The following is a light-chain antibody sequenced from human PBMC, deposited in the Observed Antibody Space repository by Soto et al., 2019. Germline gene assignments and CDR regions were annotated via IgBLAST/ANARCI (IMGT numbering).Light chain of an antibody. V-gene: IGKV3-20*01. CDR1: QSVGSN. CDR2: GVS. J-gene: IGKJ5*01. Sequence: SAFTMPVPTGERATLSCRASQSVGSNLAWYQQKPGQTPRLLIYGVSSRATGIPDRFSGSGSGTDFTLTISRLEPEDFTVYYCQQYGKSPITFGQGTRLEI. CDR3: QQYGKSPIT.